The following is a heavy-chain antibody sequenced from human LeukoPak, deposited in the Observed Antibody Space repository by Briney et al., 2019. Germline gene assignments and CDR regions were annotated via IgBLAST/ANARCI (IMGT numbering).Heavy chain of an antibody. V-gene: IGHV4-30-2*01. CDR1: GGALSSGGYY. CDR3: ARDGVYTSGSPAEYFQY. J-gene: IGHJ1*01. D-gene: IGHD3-22*01. Sequence: PSETLSLTCTVSGGALSSGGYYWTWIRQPPGKGLEWIGNIYHSGTPYYNPSLKSRVTLSVDRSKNQFSLKMTSVTAADTAVYYCARDGVYTSGSPAEYFQYWGQGILVTVSS. CDR2: IYHSGTP.